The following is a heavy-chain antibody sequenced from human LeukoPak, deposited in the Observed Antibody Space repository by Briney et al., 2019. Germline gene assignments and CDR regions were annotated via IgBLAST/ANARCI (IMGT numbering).Heavy chain of an antibody. CDR3: ARNVDLEAFDI. V-gene: IGHV4-34*01. D-gene: IGHD2-15*01. Sequence: PSETLSLTCAVYGGSLSGDYWVWIRQPPGKGLEWIGEIYHSGSTNYNPSLKSRVTISVDKSKNQFSLKLSSVTAADTAVYYCARNVDLEAFDIWGQGTMVTVSS. CDR2: IYHSGST. CDR1: GGSLSGDY. J-gene: IGHJ3*02.